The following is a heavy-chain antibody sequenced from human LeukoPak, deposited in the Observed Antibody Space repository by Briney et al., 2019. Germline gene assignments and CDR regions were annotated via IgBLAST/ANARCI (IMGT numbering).Heavy chain of an antibody. V-gene: IGHV3-21*01. J-gene: IGHJ4*02. Sequence: GGSLRLSCAASRFTFSSYSMNWVRQAPGKGLEWVSSISSSSSYIYYADSVKGRFTISRDNAKNSLYLQMNSLRAEDTAVYYCARRADYDFWSGYSDYWGQGTLVTVSS. CDR3: ARRADYDFWSGYSDY. CDR2: ISSSSSYI. D-gene: IGHD3-3*01. CDR1: RFTFSSYS.